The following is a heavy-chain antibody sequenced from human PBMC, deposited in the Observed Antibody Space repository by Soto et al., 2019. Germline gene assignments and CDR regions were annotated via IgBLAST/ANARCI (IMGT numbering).Heavy chain of an antibody. CDR3: ARLACSSTRCFTYFDY. J-gene: IGHJ4*02. CDR1: GGSISTSRSY. D-gene: IGHD2-2*02. V-gene: IGHV4-39*07. CDR2: IFYSGST. Sequence: SETLSLTCSVSGGSISTSRSYWAWIRQPPGKGLEWLAYIFYSGSTFYNPSLQSRVTISVDTSKDQFSLKLSSVTAADTAVYYCARLACSSTRCFTYFDYWGQGALVTVSS.